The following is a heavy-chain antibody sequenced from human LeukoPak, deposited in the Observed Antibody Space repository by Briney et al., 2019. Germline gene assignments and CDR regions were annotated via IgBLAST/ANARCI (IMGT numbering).Heavy chain of an antibody. CDR1: GFTFDDYA. J-gene: IGHJ6*02. Sequence: PGRSLRLSCAASGFTFDDYAMHWVRQAPGKGLEWVSGISWNSGSIGYADSVKGRFTISRDNAKNSLYLQMNSLRAEDTALYYCAKEEVATLDYYYYGMDVWGQGTTVIVSS. V-gene: IGHV3-9*01. CDR3: AKEEVATLDYYYYGMDV. D-gene: IGHD5-12*01. CDR2: ISWNSGSI.